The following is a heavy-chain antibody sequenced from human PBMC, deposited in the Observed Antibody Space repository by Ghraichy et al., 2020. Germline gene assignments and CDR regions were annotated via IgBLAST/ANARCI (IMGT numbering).Heavy chain of an antibody. V-gene: IGHV6-1*01. D-gene: IGHD6-13*01. J-gene: IGHJ2*01. CDR3: ARVGGGAAATVGFYWYFNL. CDR1: GDTVSSNSAS. CDR2: TYYSSKWYN. Sequence: SQTLSLTCAISGDTVSSNSASWNWLRQSPSRGLEWLGRTYYSSKWYNDYAVSVKSRITIIPDTSKNQFSLQLNSVTPEDTAVYYCARVGGGAAATVGFYWYFNLGGRGTLVTVSS.